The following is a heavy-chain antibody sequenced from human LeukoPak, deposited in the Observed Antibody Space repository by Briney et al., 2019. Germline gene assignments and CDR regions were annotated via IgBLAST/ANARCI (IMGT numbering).Heavy chain of an antibody. CDR1: GFTFDDYA. V-gene: IGHV3-9*01. Sequence: GGSLRLSCAASGFTFDDYAMHWVRQAPGKGLEWVSGISWNSGSIGYADSVKGRFTITRDNAKNSLYLQMNSLRAEDTALYYCAKDPKYYYDSYGMDVWGQGTTVTVSS. D-gene: IGHD3-22*01. J-gene: IGHJ6*02. CDR2: ISWNSGSI. CDR3: AKDPKYYYDSYGMDV.